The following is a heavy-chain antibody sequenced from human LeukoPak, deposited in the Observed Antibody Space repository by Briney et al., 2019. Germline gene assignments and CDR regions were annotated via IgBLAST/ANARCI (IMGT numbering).Heavy chain of an antibody. V-gene: IGHV3-30*18. J-gene: IGHJ4*02. Sequence: GSLRLSCAASGFTFSSYGMHWVRQAPGKGLEWVAVISYDGSNKYYADSVKGRFTISRDNSKNTLYLQMNSLRAEDTAVYYCAKDHYYDSSGSMGCWGQGTLVTVSS. D-gene: IGHD3-22*01. CDR1: GFTFSSYG. CDR2: ISYDGSNK. CDR3: AKDHYYDSSGSMGC.